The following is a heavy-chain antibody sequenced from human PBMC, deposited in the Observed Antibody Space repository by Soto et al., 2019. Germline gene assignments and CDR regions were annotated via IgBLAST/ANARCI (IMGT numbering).Heavy chain of an antibody. V-gene: IGHV3-33*01. Sequence: PAWSLRLSCAASRVIFSSFGIHWFRQAPGKGLEWVAHIWYDGSNTYYADSVKGRFTISRDNSRNTLYLQMNSLRAEDTAVYHCVRDLLGSGGHFDYWGQGTPVTVSS. CDR3: VRDLLGSGGHFDY. J-gene: IGHJ4*02. CDR1: RVIFSSFG. D-gene: IGHD7-27*01. CDR2: IWYDGSNT.